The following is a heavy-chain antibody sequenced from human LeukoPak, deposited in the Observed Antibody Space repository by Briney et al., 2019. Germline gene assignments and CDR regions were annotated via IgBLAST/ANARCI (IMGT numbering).Heavy chain of an antibody. Sequence: GAPVKVSCKASGYTFTSYDINWVRQATGQGLEWMGWMNPNSGNTGYAQKFQGRVTMTRNTSISTAYMELSSLRSEDTAVYYCARVATVTTGNYYYYYGMDVWGQGTTVTVSS. J-gene: IGHJ6*02. D-gene: IGHD4-11*01. CDR3: ARVATVTTGNYYYYYGMDV. CDR2: MNPNSGNT. V-gene: IGHV1-8*01. CDR1: GYTFTSYD.